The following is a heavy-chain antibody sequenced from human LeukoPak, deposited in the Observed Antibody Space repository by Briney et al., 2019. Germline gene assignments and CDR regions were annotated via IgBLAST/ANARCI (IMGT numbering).Heavy chain of an antibody. D-gene: IGHD6-19*01. J-gene: IGHJ5*02. CDR1: GFTFSSYA. V-gene: IGHV3-30-3*01. CDR2: ISYDESNK. Sequence: GGSLRLSCAASGFTFSSYAMHWVRQAPGKGLKWVAVISYDESNKNYADSVKGRFTISRDNSKNTLYLQMNSLRAEDTAVYYCARDSTTSGWFISWFDPWGQGTLVTVSS. CDR3: ARDSTTSGWFISWFDP.